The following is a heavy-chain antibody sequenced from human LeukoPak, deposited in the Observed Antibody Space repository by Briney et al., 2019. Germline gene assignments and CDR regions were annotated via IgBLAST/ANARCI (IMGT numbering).Heavy chain of an antibody. J-gene: IGHJ6*02. CDR1: GGSLSSYY. CDR2: IYFSGST. Sequence: SETLSLTCTVSGGSLSSYYWSWIRQPPGKGLEWIGHIYFSGSTNYNASLQSRVTISVDTSKNQFSLNLKSVTAADTAVYYCARVEPPAYYYGMDVWGQGTTVTVSS. CDR3: ARVEPPAYYYGMDV. V-gene: IGHV4-59*01. D-gene: IGHD1-1*01.